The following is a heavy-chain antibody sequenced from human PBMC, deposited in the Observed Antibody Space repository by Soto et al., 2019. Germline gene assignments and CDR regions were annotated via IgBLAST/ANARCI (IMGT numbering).Heavy chain of an antibody. D-gene: IGHD5-18*01. CDR3: ARIGYSYGYNGFDN. V-gene: IGHV4-59*01. Sequence: NPSETLSLTCTVSGGSITSYYWSWIRQPPGKGLEWIGHAYYSGSTSYNPSLKSRVTISVDTSNNEVSLRLTSVTAADTAVYYCARIGYSYGYNGFDNWGQGTLVTVSS. CDR1: GGSITSYY. CDR2: AYYSGST. J-gene: IGHJ4*02.